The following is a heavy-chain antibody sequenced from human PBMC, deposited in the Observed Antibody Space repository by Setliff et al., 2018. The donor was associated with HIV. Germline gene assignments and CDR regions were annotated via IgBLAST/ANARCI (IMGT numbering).Heavy chain of an antibody. D-gene: IGHD5-18*01. V-gene: IGHV4-4*07. Sequence: SETLSLTCTVSGGSISSYYWSWIRQPAGKGLEWIGHIFTSGSTSYNPSLKSRLTMSVDPSKNQFSLRLNSVTAADTAVYYCARGTWIQLSALALFDYWGQGTLVTVSS. CDR3: ARGTWIQLSALALFDY. CDR1: GGSISSYY. CDR2: IFTSGST. J-gene: IGHJ4*02.